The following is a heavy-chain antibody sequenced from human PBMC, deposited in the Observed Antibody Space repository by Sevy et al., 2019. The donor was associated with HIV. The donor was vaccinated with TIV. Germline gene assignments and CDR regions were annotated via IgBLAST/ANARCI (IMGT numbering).Heavy chain of an antibody. J-gene: IGHJ2*01. CDR3: VKEHFDWLLPSYYFDL. CDR1: GGSISTVDYY. D-gene: IGHD3-9*01. Sequence: SETLSLTCTMSGGSISTVDYYSSWIRQPAGKGLEWIGRISASGTTTYNPSLKSRVTMSVDTSKNQFSLKLTSVTAADMAMYYSVKEHFDWLLPSYYFDLWGRGTLVTVSS. V-gene: IGHV4-61*02. CDR2: ISASGTT.